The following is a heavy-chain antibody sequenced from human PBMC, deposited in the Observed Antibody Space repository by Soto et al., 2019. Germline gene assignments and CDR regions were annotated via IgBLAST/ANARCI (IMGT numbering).Heavy chain of an antibody. D-gene: IGHD1-26*01. J-gene: IGHJ4*02. CDR3: ARAQWRELPYDY. V-gene: IGHV3-30-3*01. CDR2: ISYDGSNK. CDR1: GFTFSSYA. Sequence: PGGSLRLSCAASGFTFSSYAMHWVRQAPGKGLEWVAVISYDGSNKYYADSVKGRFTISRDNSKNTLYLQMNSLRAEDTAVYYCARAQWRELPYDYWGQGTLVTVSS.